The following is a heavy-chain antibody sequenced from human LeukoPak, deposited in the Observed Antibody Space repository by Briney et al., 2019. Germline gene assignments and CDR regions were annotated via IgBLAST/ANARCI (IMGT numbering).Heavy chain of an antibody. V-gene: IGHV3-53*01. J-gene: IGHJ3*02. CDR2: IYSGGST. CDR1: GFTFSTYE. CDR3: ARSSHYDILTGYSEEDAFDI. Sequence: PGGSLRLSCAASGFTFSTYEMSWVRQAPGKGLEWVSVIYSGGSTDYADSVKGRFTISRDTSKNTLYLQMNSLRVEDTAVYYCARSSHYDILTGYSEEDAFDIWGQGTMVTVSS. D-gene: IGHD3-9*01.